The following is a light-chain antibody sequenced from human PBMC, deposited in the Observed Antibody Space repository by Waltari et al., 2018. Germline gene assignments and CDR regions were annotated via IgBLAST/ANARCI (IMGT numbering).Light chain of an antibody. CDR3: QQYNNWPPFT. V-gene: IGKV3-15*01. CDR1: QSVSRN. Sequence: EIVMTQSPPTLSVSPGERATLSCRASQSVSRNLAWSQQKPGQAPRPLIYGASTRATGIPARFSGSGSGTEFTLTISSLQSEDFAVYYCQQYNNWPPFTFGPGTKVDIK. J-gene: IGKJ3*01. CDR2: GAS.